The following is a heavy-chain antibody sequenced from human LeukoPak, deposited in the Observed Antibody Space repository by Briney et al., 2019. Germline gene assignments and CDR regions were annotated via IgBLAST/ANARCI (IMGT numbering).Heavy chain of an antibody. J-gene: IGHJ3*02. CDR2: IWYDGSNK. CDR1: GFTFSSYG. D-gene: IGHD3-16*02. CDR3: AKKNDDYVWGSDHPDNDAFDI. Sequence: GGSLRLSCAASGFTFSSYGMHWVRQAPGKGLEWVAVIWYDGSNKYYADSVKGRFTISRDNSKNTLYLQMNSLRAEDTAVYYCAKKNDDYVWGSDHPDNDAFDIWGQGTMVTVSS. V-gene: IGHV3-33*06.